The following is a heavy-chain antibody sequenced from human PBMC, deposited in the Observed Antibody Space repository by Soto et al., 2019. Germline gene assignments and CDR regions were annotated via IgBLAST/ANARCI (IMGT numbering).Heavy chain of an antibody. V-gene: IGHV3-30-3*01. CDR1: GFTFSSYA. CDR2: ISYDGSNK. CDR3: ARVPPNMYYFDY. D-gene: IGHD2-8*01. Sequence: QVQLVESGGGVVKPGRSLRLSCAASGFTFSSYAMHWVRQAPGKGLEWVAVISYDGSNKYYADSVKGRFTISRDNSKNTLYLQMNSLRAEDTAVYYCARVPPNMYYFDYWGQGTLVTVSS. J-gene: IGHJ4*02.